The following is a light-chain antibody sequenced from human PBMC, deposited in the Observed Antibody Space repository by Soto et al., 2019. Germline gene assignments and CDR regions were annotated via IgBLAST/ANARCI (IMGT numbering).Light chain of an antibody. CDR2: GAS. J-gene: IGKJ5*01. V-gene: IGKV3-15*01. CDR1: QSVSSN. Sequence: EIVMTHSPATLSVSPGERATLSFRASQSVSSNLAWYQQKPGQAPSLLIYGASTRATGTPARFSGSGSGTEFTLTISSLQSEDLEVYFCQQYNSWPRTFGQGTRLEIK. CDR3: QQYNSWPRT.